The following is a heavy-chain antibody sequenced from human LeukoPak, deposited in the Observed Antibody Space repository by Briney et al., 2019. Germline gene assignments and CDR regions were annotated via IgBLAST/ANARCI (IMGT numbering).Heavy chain of an antibody. Sequence: GGSLRLSCAVSGFRFNSHHMHWVRQAPNKGLEWVAVAPHDTTSPSHAASVNGRFTISRDNSKDTLFLHMDSLRVDDTASYYCARQSLGASGLDHWGQGVLVTVSS. D-gene: IGHD1-26*01. CDR1: GFRFNSHH. V-gene: IGHV3-30*03. CDR2: APHDTTSP. CDR3: ARQSLGASGLDH. J-gene: IGHJ4*02.